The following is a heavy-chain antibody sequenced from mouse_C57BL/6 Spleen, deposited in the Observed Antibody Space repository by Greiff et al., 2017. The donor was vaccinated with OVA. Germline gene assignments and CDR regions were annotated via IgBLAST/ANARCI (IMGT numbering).Heavy chain of an antibody. J-gene: IGHJ4*01. CDR3: ARFYYYGSSYRDYAMDY. CDR1: GYTFTSYW. Sequence: QVQLQQPGAELVMPGASVKLSCKASGYTFTSYWMHWVKQRPGQGLEWIGEIDPSDSYTNYNQKFKGKSTLTVDKSFSTAYMQLSSLTSEDSAVYYCARFYYYGSSYRDYAMDYWGQGTSVTVSS. V-gene: IGHV1-69*01. D-gene: IGHD1-1*01. CDR2: IDPSDSYT.